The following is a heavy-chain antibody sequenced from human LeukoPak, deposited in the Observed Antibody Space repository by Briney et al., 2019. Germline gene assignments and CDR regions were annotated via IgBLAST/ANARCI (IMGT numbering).Heavy chain of an antibody. J-gene: IGHJ5*01. Sequence: GGSLRLSCAASGFTFSSYWMYWVRQAPGKGLVWVSRINSDGYSITYADSVKGRFTISRDNAKNTLYLQMNSLIAEDTAVYFCIRAGYSSGFDSWGQGTLVTVSS. CDR3: IRAGYSSGFDS. CDR1: GFTFSSYW. D-gene: IGHD6-19*01. CDR2: INSDGYSI. V-gene: IGHV3-74*03.